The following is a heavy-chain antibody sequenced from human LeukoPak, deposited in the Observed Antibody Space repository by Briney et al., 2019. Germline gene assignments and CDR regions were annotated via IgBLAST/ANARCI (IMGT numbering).Heavy chain of an antibody. CDR1: GFTFTSYT. CDR2: INSGSNYI. V-gene: IGHV3-21*01. Sequence: AGSLRLSCAASGFTFTSYTINWVRQPPGNGLEWVASINSGSNYIFSANSVKGRFTIARDNAKNTVTLQMSSLRAEDTAVYYCVRDLILVWTPGDDFDHWGQGTLVTVSS. J-gene: IGHJ4*02. CDR3: VRDLILVWTPGDDFDH. D-gene: IGHD2-8*01.